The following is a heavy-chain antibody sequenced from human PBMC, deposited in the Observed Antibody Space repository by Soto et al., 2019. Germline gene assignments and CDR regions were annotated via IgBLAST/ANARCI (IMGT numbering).Heavy chain of an antibody. V-gene: IGHV4-39*01. CDR1: GGSISSSSYY. CDR3: ARILTTVTSFFDY. D-gene: IGHD4-17*01. J-gene: IGHJ4*02. CDR2: IYYSGST. Sequence: PSETLSLTCTVSGGSISSSSYYWGWIRQPPGKGLEWIGSIYYSGSTYYNPSLKSRVTISVDTSKNQFSLKLSSVTAADTAVYYWARILTTVTSFFDYWGQGTLVTVSS.